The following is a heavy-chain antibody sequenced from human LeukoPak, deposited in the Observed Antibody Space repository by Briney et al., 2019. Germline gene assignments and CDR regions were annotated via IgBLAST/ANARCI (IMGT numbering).Heavy chain of an antibody. Sequence: SGPALVKPTQTLTLTFTFSGFSLSTSGMCVSWIRQPPGKALEWLALIVWYDDKYYTTSLKTRLTISKDTSKYQVVLTMTNMDPVDTATYYCARILSTPYGDYSPDIWGQGTMVTVSS. CDR3: ARILSTPYGDYSPDI. V-gene: IGHV2-70*01. CDR1: GFSLSTSGMC. D-gene: IGHD4-17*01. J-gene: IGHJ3*02. CDR2: IVWYDDK.